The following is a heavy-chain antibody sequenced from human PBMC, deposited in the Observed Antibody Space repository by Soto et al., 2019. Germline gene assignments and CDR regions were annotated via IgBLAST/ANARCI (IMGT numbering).Heavy chain of an antibody. J-gene: IGHJ5*02. CDR2: IYDNGTT. Sequence: SETLSLTCTVSGASISSGGYYWSWIRQDPGKGLEWLGYIYDNGTTYYNQSLKSRVSISRDKSKNQFSLKMTSLTAADTAVYYCASGQVGATTWFDPWGQGTKVTVSS. D-gene: IGHD1-26*01. CDR1: GASISSGGYY. CDR3: ASGQVGATTWFDP. V-gene: IGHV4-31*03.